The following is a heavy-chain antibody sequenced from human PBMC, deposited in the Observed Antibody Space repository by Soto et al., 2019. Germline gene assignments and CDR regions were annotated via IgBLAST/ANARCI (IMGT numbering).Heavy chain of an antibody. D-gene: IGHD5-18*01. CDR2: IYYSGSN. CDR1: GGSVSSDNYY. Sequence: HVHLQESGPGLVKPSETLSLTCTVSGGSVSSDNYYWTWIRQPPGKGLEWIGYIYYSGSNNYNPSLKSRVTIAVDTSKNQFSLKLSSVTAADTAVYYCARDCMVTYYYYLMDVWGQGTTVTVSS. J-gene: IGHJ6*02. CDR3: ARDCMVTYYYYLMDV. V-gene: IGHV4-61*01.